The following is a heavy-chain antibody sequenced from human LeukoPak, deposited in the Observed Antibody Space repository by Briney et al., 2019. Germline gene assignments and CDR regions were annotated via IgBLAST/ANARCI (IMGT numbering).Heavy chain of an antibody. V-gene: IGHV3-21*01. J-gene: IGHJ6*03. Sequence: GGSLRLSCAASGYTFSSFSMNWVRQAPGKGLEWVSSISTGSSYIYYADSVKGRFTISRDNAKNSLYLQMTSLRAEDTAVYYCARSEGYCSSTSCDAYYYYMDVWGKGTTVTVSS. D-gene: IGHD2-2*01. CDR3: ARSEGYCSSTSCDAYYYYMDV. CDR2: ISTGSSYI. CDR1: GYTFSSFS.